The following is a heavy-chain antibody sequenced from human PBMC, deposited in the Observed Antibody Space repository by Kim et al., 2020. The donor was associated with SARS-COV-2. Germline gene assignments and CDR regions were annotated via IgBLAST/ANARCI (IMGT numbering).Heavy chain of an antibody. CDR2: MNPNSGNT. V-gene: IGHV1-8*01. CDR1: GYTFTSYD. D-gene: IGHD3-10*01. Sequence: ASVKVSCKASGYTFTSYDINWVRQATGQGLEWMGWMNPNSGNTGYAQKFQGRVTMTRNTSISTAYMELSSLRSEDTAVYYCARGLGYYGSGSWSSSLGYWGQGTLVTVSS. J-gene: IGHJ4*02. CDR3: ARGLGYYGSGSWSSSLGY.